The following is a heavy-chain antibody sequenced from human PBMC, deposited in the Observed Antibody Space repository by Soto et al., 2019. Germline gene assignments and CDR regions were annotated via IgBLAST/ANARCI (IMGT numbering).Heavy chain of an antibody. CDR3: ARMTTVYLFDH. CDR2: IYYSRST. Sequence: PSETLSLTCTVSGGSISSGDYYWSWIRQPPGKGLEWIGYIYYSRSTYYNPSLKSRVTISVDTSKNQFSLKLSSVTAADTAVYYCARMTTVYLFDHWGQGTLVTVSS. CDR1: GGSISSGDYY. V-gene: IGHV4-30-4*01. J-gene: IGHJ4*02. D-gene: IGHD4-17*01.